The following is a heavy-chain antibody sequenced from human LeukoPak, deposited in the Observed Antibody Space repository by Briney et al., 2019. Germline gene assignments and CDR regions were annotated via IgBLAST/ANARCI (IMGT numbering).Heavy chain of an antibody. D-gene: IGHD3-10*01. V-gene: IGHV4-39*07. CDR2: INHSGST. CDR3: ARRVGRYFGERAYYYNYMDV. CDR1: GGSIISSSFW. J-gene: IGHJ6*03. Sequence: SETLSLTCTVSGGSIISSSFWWSWIRQPPGKGLEWIGEINHSGSTKNNPSLKSRVTISVDTSKNQFSLKLSSVTAADTAVYNCARRVGRYFGERAYYYNYMDVWGKGTTVTISS.